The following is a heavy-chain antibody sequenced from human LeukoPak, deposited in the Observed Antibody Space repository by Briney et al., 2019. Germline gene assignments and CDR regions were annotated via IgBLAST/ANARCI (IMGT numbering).Heavy chain of an antibody. J-gene: IGHJ4*02. D-gene: IGHD3-22*01. CDR3: AKYHSSGYYYFDY. CDR2: ISGSGVNT. V-gene: IGHV3-23*01. Sequence: PGGSLRLSCAASGFTFSSYAMSWVRQAPGKGLEWVSAISGSGVNTYYTDSVKGRFTISRDNSKNTLYLQVNSLRAEDTAIYYCAKYHSSGYYYFDYWGQGTLVTVPS. CDR1: GFTFSSYA.